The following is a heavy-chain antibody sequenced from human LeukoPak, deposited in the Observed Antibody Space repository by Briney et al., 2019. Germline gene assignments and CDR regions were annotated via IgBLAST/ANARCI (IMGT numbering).Heavy chain of an antibody. V-gene: IGHV4-4*07. Sequence: SETLSLTCTVSGGSISSYYWSWIRQPAGKGLEWIGRIYTSGSTNYNPSLKSRVTMSVDTSKNQFSLKLSSVTAADTAVYYCARERDCGGDCYSEYMDVWGKGTTVTVSS. CDR1: GGSISSYY. CDR3: ARERDCGGDCYSEYMDV. CDR2: IYTSGST. J-gene: IGHJ6*03. D-gene: IGHD2-21*02.